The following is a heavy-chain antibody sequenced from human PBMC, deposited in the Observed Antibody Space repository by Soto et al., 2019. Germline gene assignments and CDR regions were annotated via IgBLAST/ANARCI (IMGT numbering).Heavy chain of an antibody. D-gene: IGHD3-3*01. V-gene: IGHV4-34*01. J-gene: IGHJ6*02. Sequence: SETLSLTCAVYGGSFSGYYWSWIRQPPGKGLEWIGEINHSGSTNYNPSLKSRVTISVDTSKNQFSLQLSSVTAADTAVYYCARGRAQGFGVVIIKRSYYYGMDVWGQGTTVT. CDR3: ARGRAQGFGVVIIKRSYYYGMDV. CDR1: GGSFSGYY. CDR2: INHSGST.